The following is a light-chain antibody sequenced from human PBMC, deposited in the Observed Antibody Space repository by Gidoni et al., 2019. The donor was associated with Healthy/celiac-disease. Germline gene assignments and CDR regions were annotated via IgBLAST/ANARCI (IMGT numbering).Light chain of an antibody. J-gene: IGLJ3*02. CDR1: SSDVGGYNY. V-gene: IGLV2-14*01. Sequence: QSALTQPASVSGSPGQSITISCPGTSSDVGGYNYVSCYQQHPVKAPKLMIYEVSNRPSGVSNRFSGSKSGNTASLTISGLQAEDEADYYCSSYTSSSTWVFGGGTKLTVL. CDR2: EVS. CDR3: SSYTSSSTWV.